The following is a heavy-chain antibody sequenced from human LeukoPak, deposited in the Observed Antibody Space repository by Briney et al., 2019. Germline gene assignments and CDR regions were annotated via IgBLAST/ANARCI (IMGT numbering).Heavy chain of an antibody. J-gene: IGHJ4*02. V-gene: IGHV4-34*01. CDR1: GGSFSGYY. CDR2: INHSGST. Sequence: SETLSLTCAVYGGSFSGYYWSWIRQPPGKGLEWIGEINHSGSTNYNPSLKSRVTISVDTSKNQFSLKLSSVTAADTAVYYCARHEFWSGHCDYWGQGTLVTVSS. D-gene: IGHD3-3*01. CDR3: ARHEFWSGHCDY.